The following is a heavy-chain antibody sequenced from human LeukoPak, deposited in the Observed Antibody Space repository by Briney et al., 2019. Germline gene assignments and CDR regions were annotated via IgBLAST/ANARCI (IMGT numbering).Heavy chain of an antibody. CDR3: AKNRLAPGNY. J-gene: IGHJ4*02. CDR2: IYSGGTT. V-gene: IGHV3-53*01. CDR1: GLSVSSNH. Sequence: GGSLRLSCAASGLSVSSNHMSWVRQAPGKGLEWVSVIYSGGTTYYADSVKGRFTISRDNSKNTLYLQMNSLRAEDTAVYYCAKNRLAPGNYWGQGTLVTVSS. D-gene: IGHD6-19*01.